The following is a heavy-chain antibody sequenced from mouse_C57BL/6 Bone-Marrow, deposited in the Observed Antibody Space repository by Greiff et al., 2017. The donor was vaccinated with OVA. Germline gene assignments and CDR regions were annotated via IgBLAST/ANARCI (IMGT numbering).Heavy chain of an antibody. CDR2: INPNNGGT. V-gene: IGHV1-18*01. CDR3: AREYYGSKCAY. J-gene: IGHJ3*01. Sequence: VQLQQSGPELVKPGASVKIPCKASGYTFTDYNMDWVKQSHGTSLEWIGVINPNNGGTIYNQKFKGKPTLTVDKSSSTAYMELRSLTSEDTAVYYCAREYYGSKCAYWGQGTLVTVSA. CDR1: GYTFTDYN. D-gene: IGHD1-1*01.